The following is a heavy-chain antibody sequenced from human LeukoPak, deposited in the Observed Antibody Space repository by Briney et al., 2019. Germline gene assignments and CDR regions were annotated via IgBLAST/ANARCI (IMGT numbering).Heavy chain of an antibody. CDR1: GGTFSSYA. V-gene: IGHV1-69*04. CDR2: IIPILGIA. D-gene: IGHD6-13*01. Sequence: SVKVSCKASGGTFSSYAISWVRQAPGQGLEWMGRIIPILGIANYAQKFQGRVTITADKSTSTAYMELSSLRSEDTAVYYCARDLVIAAAGTPFDPWGQGTLVTVSS. J-gene: IGHJ5*02. CDR3: ARDLVIAAAGTPFDP.